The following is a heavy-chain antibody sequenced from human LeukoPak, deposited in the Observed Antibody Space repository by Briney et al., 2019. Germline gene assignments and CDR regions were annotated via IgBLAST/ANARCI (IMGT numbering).Heavy chain of an antibody. D-gene: IGHD2-21*02. CDR3: ARTLAYCGGDCANY. CDR2: ISSGSSYI. Sequence: PGGSLRLSCAASGFPFSSYSMNWVRQAPGKGLEWVLSISSGSSYIYYAVSGKGRFTIYRDNAKNSLHLQMISVRAEDTAVYYCARTLAYCGGDCANYWGQGTLVTVSS. J-gene: IGHJ4*02. V-gene: IGHV3-21*01. CDR1: GFPFSSYS.